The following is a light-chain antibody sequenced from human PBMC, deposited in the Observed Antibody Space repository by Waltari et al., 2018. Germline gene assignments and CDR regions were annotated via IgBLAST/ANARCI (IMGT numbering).Light chain of an antibody. CDR1: SLRSCY. CDR2: GKN. Sequence: SSELTQDPAVSVALGQTVRITCQGDSLRSCYPTWYQQKPGQAPILVLSGKNNRPSRIHDRSPRSSYVNKAFLTVYGARAEDGAGCYCMYRAIKRYQLWGLGGGANLTV. CDR3: MYRAIKRYQLWG. J-gene: IGLJ2*01. V-gene: IGLV3-19*01.